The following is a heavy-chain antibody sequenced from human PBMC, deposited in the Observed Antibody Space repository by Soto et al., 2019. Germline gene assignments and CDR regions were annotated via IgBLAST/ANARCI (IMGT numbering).Heavy chain of an antibody. CDR2: IRYNGSNK. CDR3: ARGNRCSSTSCYGLTVYYYYYYMDV. V-gene: IGHV3-33*01. Sequence: GGSLRLSFAASGFTFRNYGMHWVRQPPGKGLEWVAVIRYNGSNKYYEDSVKGRFTISRDNSKNTLYLQMNSLRAEDTAVYYCARGNRCSSTSCYGLTVYYYYYYMDVWGKGTTVTVSS. CDR1: GFTFRNYG. D-gene: IGHD2-2*01. J-gene: IGHJ6*03.